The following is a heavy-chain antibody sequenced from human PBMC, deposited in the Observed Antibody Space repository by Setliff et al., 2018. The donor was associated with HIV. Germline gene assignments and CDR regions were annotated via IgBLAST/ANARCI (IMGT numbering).Heavy chain of an antibody. V-gene: IGHV4-39*02. J-gene: IGHJ4*02. D-gene: IGHD3-16*01. CDR2: ISYTEGS. CDR3: VRGEYYDVSAIYHDDR. CDR1: GVSISTTDYY. Sequence: PEETLSLTCYVSGVSISTTDYYWAWIRQPPGKGLEWIGSISYTEGSFDNASFESRVTMSVDSSKNHFSLNLTSVAAADTAVYYCVRGEYYDVSAIYHDDRWGQGTLVTVS.